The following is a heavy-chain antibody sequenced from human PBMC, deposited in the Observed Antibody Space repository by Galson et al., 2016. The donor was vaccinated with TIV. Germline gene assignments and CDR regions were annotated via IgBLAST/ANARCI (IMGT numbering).Heavy chain of an antibody. V-gene: IGHV1-18*01. Sequence: SVKVPCKASGYTFTSFGLSWVRQTPGQGLEWMGWISAYNGDTYFAQNLQDRVTMTTDASTSTAYMELRSLRSDDTAMYYCARDPTYYDTNGWGHWGQGTLVIVSS. CDR2: ISAYNGDT. CDR3: ARDPTYYDTNGWGH. D-gene: IGHD3-22*01. J-gene: IGHJ4*02. CDR1: GYTFTSFG.